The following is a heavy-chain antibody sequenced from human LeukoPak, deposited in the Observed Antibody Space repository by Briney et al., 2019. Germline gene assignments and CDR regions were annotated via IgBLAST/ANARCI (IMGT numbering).Heavy chain of an antibody. Sequence: ASVKVSCKVSGYTLTELSMHWVRQAPGKGLEWMGGFDPEDGETIYAQKFQGRVTMTEDTSTDTAYMELSSLRSEDTAVYYCAIGSGDVVVVAAMDYWGQGTLVTVSS. V-gene: IGHV1-24*01. CDR2: FDPEDGET. CDR1: GYTLTELS. CDR3: AIGSGDVVVVAAMDY. D-gene: IGHD2-15*01. J-gene: IGHJ4*02.